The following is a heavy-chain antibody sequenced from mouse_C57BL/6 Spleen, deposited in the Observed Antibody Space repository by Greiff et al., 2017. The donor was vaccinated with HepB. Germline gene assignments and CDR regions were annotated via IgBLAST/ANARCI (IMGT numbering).Heavy chain of an antibody. V-gene: IGHV1-80*01. D-gene: IGHD4-1*01. CDR1: GYAFSSYW. J-gene: IGHJ3*01. Sequence: VKLQQSGAELVKPGASVKISCKASGYAFSSYWMNWVKQRPGKGLEWIGQIYPGDGDTNYNGKFKGKATLTADKSSSTAYMQLSSLTSEDSAVYFCARDWDPAWFAYWGQGTLVTVSA. CDR3: ARDWDPAWFAY. CDR2: IYPGDGDT.